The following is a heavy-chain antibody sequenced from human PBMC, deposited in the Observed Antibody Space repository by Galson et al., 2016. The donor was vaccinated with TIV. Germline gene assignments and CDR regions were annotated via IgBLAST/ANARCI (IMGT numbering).Heavy chain of an antibody. D-gene: IGHD1-26*01. CDR1: GGTFSRSA. CDR2: IIPLLSSP. Sequence: SVKVSCKASGGTFSRSAISWVRQAPGQGLEWVGGIIPLLSSPSYGQKFQGRLTITADESMTTSYMELTSLTSDDTAMYYCARGPGPAGIVGIYYNMDVWGQGPTVIVSS. J-gene: IGHJ6*02. CDR3: ARGPGPAGIVGIYYNMDV. V-gene: IGHV1-69*13.